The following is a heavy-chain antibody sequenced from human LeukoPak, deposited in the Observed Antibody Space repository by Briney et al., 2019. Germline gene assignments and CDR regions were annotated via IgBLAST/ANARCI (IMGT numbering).Heavy chain of an antibody. CDR3: ARVPIAAAGRAADY. J-gene: IGHJ4*02. CDR2: INHSGST. Sequence: SSETLSLTCAVYGGSFSGYYWSWIRQPPGKGLEWIGEINHSGSTNYNPSLKSRVTISVDTSRNQFSLKLSSVTAADTAVYYCARVPIAAAGRAADYWGQGTLVTVSS. D-gene: IGHD6-13*01. V-gene: IGHV4-34*01. CDR1: GGSFSGYY.